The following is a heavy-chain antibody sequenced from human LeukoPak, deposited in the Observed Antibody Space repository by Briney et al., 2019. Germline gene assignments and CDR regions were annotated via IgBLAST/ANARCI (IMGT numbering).Heavy chain of an antibody. CDR3: ARTAPGTPLGGYYYYMGV. CDR2: ISAYNGNT. D-gene: IGHD1/OR15-1a*01. J-gene: IGHJ6*03. V-gene: IGHV1-18*01. CDR1: GYTFTSYG. Sequence: GASVKVSCKASGYTFTSYGINWVRQAPGQGLEWMGWISAYNGNTNYAQSLRDRVTMTVDTSTTTAYMELRSLRSDDTAVYYCARTAPGTPLGGYYYYMGVWGKGTTVTVS.